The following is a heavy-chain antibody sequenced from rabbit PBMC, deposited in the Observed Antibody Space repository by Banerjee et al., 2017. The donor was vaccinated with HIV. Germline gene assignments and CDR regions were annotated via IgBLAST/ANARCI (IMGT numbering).Heavy chain of an antibody. CDR3: ARDLAGVIGWNFGL. D-gene: IGHD4-1*01. CDR2: IYTGSGST. J-gene: IGHJ6*01. Sequence: QEQLVESGGGLVQPGGSLTLSCKASGIDFSSYGITWVRQAPGKGLEWIACIYTGSGSTYYANWAKGRFTVAKTSSTTVTLQMTSLTAADTATYFCARDLAGVIGWNFGLWGPGTLVTVS. CDR1: GIDFSSYG. V-gene: IGHV1S45*01.